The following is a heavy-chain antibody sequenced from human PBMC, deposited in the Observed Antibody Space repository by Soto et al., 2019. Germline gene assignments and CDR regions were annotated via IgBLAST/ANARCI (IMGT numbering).Heavy chain of an antibody. CDR1: GVTFSSYA. J-gene: IGHJ3*02. CDR2: ISYDGSNK. CDR3: ARETFDI. V-gene: IGHV3-30-3*01. Sequence: QVQLVESGGGVVQPGRSLRLSCAASGVTFSSYAMHWVRQAPGKGLEWVAVISYDGSNKYYADSVKGRFTISRDNSKNTLYLQMNSLRAEDTAVYYCARETFDIWGQGTMVTVSS.